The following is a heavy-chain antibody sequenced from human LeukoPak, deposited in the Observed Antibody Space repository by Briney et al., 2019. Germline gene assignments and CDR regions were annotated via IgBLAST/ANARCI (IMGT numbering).Heavy chain of an antibody. V-gene: IGHV5-51*01. CDR3: ARRWHSSGEGFDP. Sequence: ESLKISCKGSGYSFTSYWIGWVRQMPGKGLEWMGIIYPGDSDTRYSPSFQGQVTISADKSISTPYLQWSSLKASDTAMYYCARRWHSSGEGFDPWGQGTLVTVSS. CDR2: IYPGDSDT. CDR1: GYSFTSYW. J-gene: IGHJ5*02. D-gene: IGHD6-25*01.